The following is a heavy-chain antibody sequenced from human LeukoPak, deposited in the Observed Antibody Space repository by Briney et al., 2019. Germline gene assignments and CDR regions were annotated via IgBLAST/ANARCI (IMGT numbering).Heavy chain of an antibody. Sequence: PGGSLRLSYAASGISTYVSWVRQAPGKALEWVSIIYGDSRTYYADSVKGRFAISRDKSKNTVLLQMNSLRAEDTAVYYCARPQGSGTYLGQWGLGTLVAVSS. V-gene: IGHV3-53*01. CDR2: IYGDSRT. CDR1: GISTY. CDR3: ARPQGSGTYLGQ. J-gene: IGHJ4*02. D-gene: IGHD1-26*01.